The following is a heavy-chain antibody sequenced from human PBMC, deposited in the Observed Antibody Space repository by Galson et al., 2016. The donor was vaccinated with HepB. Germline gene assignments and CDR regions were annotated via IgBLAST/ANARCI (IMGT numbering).Heavy chain of an antibody. J-gene: IGHJ4*02. V-gene: IGHV3-74*01. D-gene: IGHD6-13*01. Sequence: SLRLSCAASGFTFSSYWMFWVRQAPGKGLVWVSHINPNGSTTNYAGSVEGRFTISRDNAKNTLYLQMNSLRAEDTAGYYCARSSREGYWGQGTLVTVSS. CDR1: GFTFSSYW. CDR2: INPNGSTT. CDR3: ARSSREGY.